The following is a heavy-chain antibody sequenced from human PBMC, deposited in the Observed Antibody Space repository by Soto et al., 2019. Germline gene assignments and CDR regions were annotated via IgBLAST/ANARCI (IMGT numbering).Heavy chain of an antibody. D-gene: IGHD3-22*01. Sequence: VSVKVSCKASGYTFTSYGISLVRQAPGQGLEWMGRISAYNGNTNYAQKLQGRVTMTTDTSTSTAYMELRSLRSDDTAVYYCARDYDSSGYPRYYFDYWGQGTLVTVSS. J-gene: IGHJ4*02. CDR3: ARDYDSSGYPRYYFDY. CDR2: ISAYNGNT. V-gene: IGHV1-18*01. CDR1: GYTFTSYG.